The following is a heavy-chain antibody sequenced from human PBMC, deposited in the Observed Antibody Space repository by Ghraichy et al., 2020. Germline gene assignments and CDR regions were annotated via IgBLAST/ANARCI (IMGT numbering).Heavy chain of an antibody. J-gene: IGHJ4*02. D-gene: IGHD5-12*01. CDR3: ATGPEGGYPFDY. CDR1: GFTFDDYT. Sequence: GESLNISCAASGFTFDDYTMHWVRQAPGKGLEWVSLISWDGGSTYYADSVKGRFTISRDNSKNSLYLQMNSLRTEDTALYYCATGPEGGYPFDYWGQGTLVTVSS. CDR2: ISWDGGST. V-gene: IGHV3-43*01.